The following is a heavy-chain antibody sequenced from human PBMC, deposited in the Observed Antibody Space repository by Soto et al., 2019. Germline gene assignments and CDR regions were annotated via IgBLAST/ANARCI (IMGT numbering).Heavy chain of an antibody. CDR1: GYTFTSYA. CDR3: ARESAFGGVIVIGGY. D-gene: IGHD3-16*02. V-gene: IGHV1-3*01. J-gene: IGHJ4*02. CDR2: INAGNGNT. Sequence: ASVKVSCKASGYTFTSYAMHWVRQAPGQRLEWMGWINAGNGNTKYSQKFQGRVTITRDTSASTAYMELSSLRSEDTAVYYCARESAFGGVIVIGGYWGQGTLVTVS.